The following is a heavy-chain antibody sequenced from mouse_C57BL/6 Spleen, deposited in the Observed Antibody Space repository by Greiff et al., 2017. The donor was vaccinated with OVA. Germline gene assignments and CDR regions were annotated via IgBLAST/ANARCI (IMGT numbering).Heavy chain of an antibody. CDR1: GYTFTSYW. Sequence: VQLQQPGAELVRPGSSVKLSCKASGYTFTSYWMHWVKQRPIQGLEWIGNIDPSDSETHYNQKFKDKATLTVDKSSSTAYMQLSSLTSEDSAVYYCARSRDYDGDYYAMDYWGQGTSVTVSS. CDR2: IDPSDSET. D-gene: IGHD2-4*01. CDR3: ARSRDYDGDYYAMDY. J-gene: IGHJ4*01. V-gene: IGHV1-52*01.